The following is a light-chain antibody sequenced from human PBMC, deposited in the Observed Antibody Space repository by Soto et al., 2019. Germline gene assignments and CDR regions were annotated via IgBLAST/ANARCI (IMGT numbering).Light chain of an antibody. CDR1: QSISTY. J-gene: IGKJ1*01. V-gene: IGKV1-39*01. CDR2: GAS. CDR3: QHHNNLPPWT. Sequence: DIQMTQSPPSLSASVGDTVTITCRASQSISTYLDWYQVMPGKAPRVLIYGASTLQDGVPSRFSGSGSGTDFTLSINIHHPEDFAIYYCQHHNNLPPWTFGQGTKVEI.